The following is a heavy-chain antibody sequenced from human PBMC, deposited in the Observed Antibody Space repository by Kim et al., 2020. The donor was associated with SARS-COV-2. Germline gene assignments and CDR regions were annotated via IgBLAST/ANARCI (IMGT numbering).Heavy chain of an antibody. J-gene: IGHJ4*02. CDR1: GFTFDDYA. D-gene: IGHD4-17*01. V-gene: IGHV3-9*01. CDR3: ASSTVTTSWFFDY. CDR2: ISWNSGSI. Sequence: GGSLRLSCAASGFTFDDYAMHWVRQAPGKGLEWVSGISWNSGSIGYADSVKGRFTISRDNAKNSLYLQMNSLRAEDTALYYCASSTVTTSWFFDYWGQGTLVTVSS.